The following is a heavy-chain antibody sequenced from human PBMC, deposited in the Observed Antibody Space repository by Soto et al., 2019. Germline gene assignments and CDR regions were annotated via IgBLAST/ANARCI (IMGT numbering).Heavy chain of an antibody. CDR1: GYIFTDFG. V-gene: IGHV1-3*04. D-gene: IGHD6-19*01. CDR2: IHTGNGNT. CDR3: ARGIAVAGNF. J-gene: IGHJ4*02. Sequence: QVQLVQSGAEVKKPGASVTLSCKTSGYIFTDFGIHWVRQAPGQRLEWMGWIHTGNGNTKSSQKFQDRVTVTTDTSATTAYVELSSMTSEDTAVYVCARGIAVAGNFWGQGTLVIVSS.